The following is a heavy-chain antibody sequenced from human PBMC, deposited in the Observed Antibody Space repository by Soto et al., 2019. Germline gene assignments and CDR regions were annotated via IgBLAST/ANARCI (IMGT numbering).Heavy chain of an antibody. D-gene: IGHD2-8*01. CDR1: GFTFSDYY. J-gene: IGHJ6*02. V-gene: IGHV3-11*06. CDR2: ISSSSSYT. CDR3: ARAKINGPYYYGMDV. Sequence: PGGSLRLSCAASGFTFSDYYMSWIRQAPGKGLEWVSYISSSSSYTNYADSVKGRFTISRDNAKNSLYLQMNSLRAEDTAVYYCARAKINGPYYYGMDVWGQGTTVTVSS.